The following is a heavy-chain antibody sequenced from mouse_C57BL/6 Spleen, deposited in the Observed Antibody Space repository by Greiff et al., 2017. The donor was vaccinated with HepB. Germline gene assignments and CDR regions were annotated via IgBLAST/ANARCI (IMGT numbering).Heavy chain of an antibody. J-gene: IGHJ4*01. CDR3: ARQGLRRDAMDY. D-gene: IGHD2-2*01. CDR2: ISNGGGST. Sequence: EVQLVESGGGLVQPGGSLKLSCAASGFTFSDYYMYWVRQTPEKRLEWVAYISNGGGSTYYPDTVKGRFTISRDNAKNTLYLQMSRLKSEDTAMYYCARQGLRRDAMDYWGQGTSVTVSS. V-gene: IGHV5-12*01. CDR1: GFTFSDYY.